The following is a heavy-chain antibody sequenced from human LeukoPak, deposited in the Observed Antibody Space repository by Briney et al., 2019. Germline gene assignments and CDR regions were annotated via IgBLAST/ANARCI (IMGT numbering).Heavy chain of an antibody. V-gene: IGHV3-21*01. J-gene: IGHJ6*02. CDR2: ISSSSSYI. D-gene: IGHD6-13*01. CDR3: ARAPGNIAAAGYYYYGMDV. Sequence: PGGSLRLSCAASGFTFSSYSMNWVRQAPGKGLEWVSSISSSSSYIYYAASVKGRFTISRDNAKNSLYLQMNSLRAEDTAVYYCARAPGNIAAAGYYYYGMDVWGQGTTVTVSS. CDR1: GFTFSSYS.